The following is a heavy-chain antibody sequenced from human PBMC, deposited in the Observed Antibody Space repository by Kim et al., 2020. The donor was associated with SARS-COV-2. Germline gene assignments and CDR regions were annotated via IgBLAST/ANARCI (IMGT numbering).Heavy chain of an antibody. CDR2: ISGSGGST. J-gene: IGHJ3*02. V-gene: IGHV3-23*01. CDR1: GFTFSSYA. CDR3: AKDYCSSTSCSTYDAFDI. Sequence: GGSLRLSCAASGFTFSSYAMSWVRQAPGKGLEWVSAISGSGGSTYYADSVKGRFTISRDNSKNTLYLQMNSLRAEDTAVYYCAKDYCSSTSCSTYDAFDIWGQGTMVTVSS. D-gene: IGHD2-2*01.